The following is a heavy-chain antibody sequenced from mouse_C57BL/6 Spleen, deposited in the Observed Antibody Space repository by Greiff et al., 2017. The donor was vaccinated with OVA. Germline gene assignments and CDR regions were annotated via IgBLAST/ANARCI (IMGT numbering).Heavy chain of an antibody. D-gene: IGHD4-1*01. J-gene: IGHJ2*01. CDR1: GVDFSRYW. CDR2: INPDSSTI. CDR3: ARLDWDGGFDY. Sequence: EADGVDFSRYWMSWVRRAPGKGLEWIGEINPDSSTINYAPSLKDKFIISRDNAKNTLYLQMSKVRSEDTALYYCARLDWDGGFDYWGQGTTLTVSS. V-gene: IGHV4-1*01.